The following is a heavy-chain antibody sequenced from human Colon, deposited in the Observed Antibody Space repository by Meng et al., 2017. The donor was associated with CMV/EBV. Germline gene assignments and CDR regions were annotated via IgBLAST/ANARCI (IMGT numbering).Heavy chain of an antibody. Sequence: TFTRYYIHWLRQAPGQGPEWMAIINPSNGVTAYAQKFQGRVTVTTDTSTGTVYMEMRSLEPVDTAVYYCARDRETSYDFWSGYRFDYWGQGALVTVSS. CDR1: TFTRYY. V-gene: IGHV1-46*01. CDR2: INPSNGVT. J-gene: IGHJ4*02. CDR3: ARDRETSYDFWSGYRFDY. D-gene: IGHD3-3*01.